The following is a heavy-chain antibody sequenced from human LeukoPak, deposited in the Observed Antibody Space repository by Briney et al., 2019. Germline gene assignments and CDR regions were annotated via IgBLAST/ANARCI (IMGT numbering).Heavy chain of an antibody. J-gene: IGHJ4*02. CDR3: ATEGDSVVQPAAIHY. Sequence: GGSLRLSCAASGFTFTNSWLNWIRQAPGKGLEWVGRIKSASDGGAKDYGAPVKGRFSISRDDSKKTLYLHMNSVKTEDTAVYYCATEGDSVVQPAAIHYWGQGTLVTVSS. D-gene: IGHD2-2*02. CDR1: GFTFTNSW. V-gene: IGHV3-15*01. CDR2: IKSASDGGAK.